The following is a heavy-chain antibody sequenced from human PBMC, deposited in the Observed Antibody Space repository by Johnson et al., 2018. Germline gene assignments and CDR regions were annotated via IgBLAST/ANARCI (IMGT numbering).Heavy chain of an antibody. Sequence: QVRLVESGAEVKKPGASVKVSCKASGYTFTSYDINWVRQATGQGLEWRGWMNPNSGNTGYAQKFQGRGTMTRNTSISTAYMELSSLRSEDTAVYYWAMGTVTRGAFDIWGQGTMVTVSS. J-gene: IGHJ3*02. CDR2: MNPNSGNT. CDR1: GYTFTSYD. D-gene: IGHD4-17*01. V-gene: IGHV1-8*01. CDR3: AMGTVTRGAFDI.